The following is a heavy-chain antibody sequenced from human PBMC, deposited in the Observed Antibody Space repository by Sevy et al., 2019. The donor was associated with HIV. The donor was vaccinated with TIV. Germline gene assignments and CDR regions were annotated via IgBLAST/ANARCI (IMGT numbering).Heavy chain of an antibody. CDR2: ISSSGGSI. Sequence: GGSLRLSCTASGFTFSSYDMNWVRQAPGKGLEWVSKISSSGGSIYYADSVKGRFTISRDNAKNSLNLQMNSLRAEDTAVYYCAKVLHIVVVPAAIDYYYGMDVWGQGTTVTVSS. V-gene: IGHV3-48*03. D-gene: IGHD2-2*01. CDR3: AKVLHIVVVPAAIDYYYGMDV. CDR1: GFTFSSYD. J-gene: IGHJ6*02.